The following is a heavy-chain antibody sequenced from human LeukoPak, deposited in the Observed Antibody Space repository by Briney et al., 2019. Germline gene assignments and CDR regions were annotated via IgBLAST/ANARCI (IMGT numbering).Heavy chain of an antibody. J-gene: IGHJ4*02. Sequence: PGGSLRLSCAGSGFTFGSYWMSWVRQAPGKGLEWVAYIKEEGSEKYYVDSVKGRFTISRDNAKNSLYLQMNSLRAEDTAVYYCARGDLVVTLEGPIDYWGQGTLVTVSS. CDR1: GFTFGSYW. D-gene: IGHD2-21*02. V-gene: IGHV3-7*01. CDR3: ARGDLVVTLEGPIDY. CDR2: IKEEGSEK.